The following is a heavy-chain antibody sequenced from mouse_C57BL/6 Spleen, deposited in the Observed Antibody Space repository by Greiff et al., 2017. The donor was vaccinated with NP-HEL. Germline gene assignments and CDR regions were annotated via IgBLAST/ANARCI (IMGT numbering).Heavy chain of an antibody. V-gene: IGHV1-54*01. Sequence: QVQLKQSGAELVRPGTSVKVSCKASGYAFTNYLIEWVKQRPGQGLEWIGVINPGSGGTNYNEKFKGKATLTADKSSSTAYMQLSSLTSEDSAVYFCARCGSSYDYFDYWGQGTTLTVSS. CDR1: GYAFTNYL. CDR3: ARCGSSYDYFDY. J-gene: IGHJ2*01. D-gene: IGHD1-1*01. CDR2: INPGSGGT.